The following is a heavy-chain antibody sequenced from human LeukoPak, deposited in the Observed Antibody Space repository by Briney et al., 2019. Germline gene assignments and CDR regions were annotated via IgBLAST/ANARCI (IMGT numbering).Heavy chain of an antibody. CDR1: GFTFSSYG. CDR3: ARDPYSGSYGNYYYYFMDV. J-gene: IGHJ6*03. V-gene: IGHV3-30*02. D-gene: IGHD1-26*01. CDR2: IRYDGSNK. Sequence: GGSLRLSCAASGFTFSSYGMHWVRQAPGKGLEWVAFIRYDGSNKYYADSVKGRFTISRDNSKNTLYLQMNSLRAEDTAVYYCARDPYSGSYGNYYYYFMDVWGKGTTVTISS.